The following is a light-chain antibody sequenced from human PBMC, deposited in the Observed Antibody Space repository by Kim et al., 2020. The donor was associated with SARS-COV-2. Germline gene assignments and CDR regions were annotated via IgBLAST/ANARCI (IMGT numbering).Light chain of an antibody. CDR3: QQSFGTPPIT. J-gene: IGKJ5*01. CDR1: QSIGKF. CDR2: GAS. V-gene: IGKV1-39*01. Sequence: IQMTQSPSSLSASVGDRVTITCRASQSIGKFLNWYQQRPGNAPNLLIYGASTLQGGVPSRFSGSGFGTEFTLTISSLQPEDFVTYYCQQSFGTPPITFGQGTRLEIK.